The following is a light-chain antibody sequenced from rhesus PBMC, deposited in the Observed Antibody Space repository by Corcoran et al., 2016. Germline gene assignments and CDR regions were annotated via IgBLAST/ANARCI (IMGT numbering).Light chain of an antibody. CDR2: KAS. Sequence: DIQLTQSPSSLSASVGDTVTITFRASQTICRWFDWHQQKPGKAPKLLIYKASTLQGGDPSRFSVSGYETDFTLTISSLQPEDFATYYCLQCSSGPLTFGGGTKVELK. CDR1: QTICRW. J-gene: IGKJ4*01. CDR3: LQCSSGPLT. V-gene: IGKV1-22*01.